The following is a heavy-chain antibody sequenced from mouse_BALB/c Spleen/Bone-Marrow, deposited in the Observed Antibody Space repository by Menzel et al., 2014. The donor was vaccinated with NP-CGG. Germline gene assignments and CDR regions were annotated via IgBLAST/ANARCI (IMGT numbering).Heavy chain of an antibody. CDR3: ARSDGYRDMDY. CDR2: IYPGDGDT. J-gene: IGHJ4*01. Sequence: LVESGPELVKPGASVKISCKASGYAFSSSWMNWVKQRPGQGLEWIGRIYPGDGDTKYNGKFKGKATLTADKSSSTAYMQLCSLTSVDSAVYFCARSDGYRDMDYWGQGTSVTVSS. CDR1: GYAFSSSW. V-gene: IGHV1-82*01. D-gene: IGHD2-3*01.